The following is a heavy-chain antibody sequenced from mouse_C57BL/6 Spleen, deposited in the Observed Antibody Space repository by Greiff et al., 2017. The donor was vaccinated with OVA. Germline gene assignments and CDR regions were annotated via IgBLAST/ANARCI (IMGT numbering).Heavy chain of an antibody. CDR3: ARDYYGSSTGES. CDR2: IDPSDSYT. Sequence: QVQLQQPGAELVKPGASVKLSCKASGYTFTSYWMQWVKQRPGQGLEWIGEIDPSDSYTNYNQKFKGKATLTVDTSSSTAYMQLSSLTSEDSAVYYCARDYYGSSTGESWGQGTTLTVSS. CDR1: GYTFTSYW. D-gene: IGHD1-1*01. J-gene: IGHJ2*01. V-gene: IGHV1-50*01.